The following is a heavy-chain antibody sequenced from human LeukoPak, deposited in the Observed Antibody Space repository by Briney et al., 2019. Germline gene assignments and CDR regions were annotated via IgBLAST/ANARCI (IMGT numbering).Heavy chain of an antibody. CDR2: IRYDESNR. V-gene: IGHV3-30*02. Sequence: GGSLRLSCAASGFTFSSYGMHWVRQAPGKGPEWVALIRYDESNRYYADSVKGRFTISRDNSKNTLYLQMNSLRAEDTAVYYCAIAARGMDVWGKGTTVTVSS. CDR1: GFTFSSYG. J-gene: IGHJ6*03. CDR3: AIAARGMDV.